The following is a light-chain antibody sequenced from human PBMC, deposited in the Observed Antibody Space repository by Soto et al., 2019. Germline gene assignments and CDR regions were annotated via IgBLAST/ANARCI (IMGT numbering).Light chain of an antibody. CDR2: GAS. CDR3: QQSYNTPPYT. V-gene: IGKV1-39*01. Sequence: DIQMTQSPSSLSASVGDRVTITCRASQSISNFLTWYQQKPGKATNLLIYGASSLQSGVPSRFSGSGAGTDFTLTITSLQPEDFATYYCQQSYNTPPYTFGQGTRLEIK. CDR1: QSISNF. J-gene: IGKJ2*01.